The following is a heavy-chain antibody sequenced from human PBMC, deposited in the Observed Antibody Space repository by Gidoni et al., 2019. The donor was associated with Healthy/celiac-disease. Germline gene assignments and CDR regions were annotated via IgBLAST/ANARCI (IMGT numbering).Heavy chain of an antibody. J-gene: IGHJ4*02. V-gene: IGHV3-23*01. CDR3: ANPTYYYDSSGYYFDY. CDR1: GFTFSSYA. Sequence: EVQLLESGGGLVQPGWSLRLSRAASGFTFSSYAMSWVRQAPGKGLEWVSAIGGSGGSTYYADSVKGRFTISRDNSKNTLYLQMNSLRAEDTAVYYCANPTYYYDSSGYYFDYWGQGTLVTVSS. CDR2: IGGSGGST. D-gene: IGHD3-22*01.